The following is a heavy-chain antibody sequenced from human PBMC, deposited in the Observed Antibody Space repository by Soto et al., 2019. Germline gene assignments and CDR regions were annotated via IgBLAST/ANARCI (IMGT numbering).Heavy chain of an antibody. J-gene: IGHJ5*02. CDR1: GYTFTSYD. D-gene: IGHD6-6*01. CDR2: MNPNSGNT. CDR3: AREGAARPENWFDP. V-gene: IGHV1-8*01. Sequence: QVQLVQSGAEVKKPGASVKVSCKASGYTFTSYDINWVRQATGQGLEWMGWMNPNSGNTGYAQKFQGRVTMTRNTSISTAYMELSSLRSEDPAVYYCAREGAARPENWFDPWGQGTLVTVSS.